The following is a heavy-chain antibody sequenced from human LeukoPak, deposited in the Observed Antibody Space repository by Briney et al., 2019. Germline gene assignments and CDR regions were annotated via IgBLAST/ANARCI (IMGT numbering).Heavy chain of an antibody. CDR1: GVTLSNYG. V-gene: IGHV3-23*01. CDR2: ISGSGGST. CDR3: AKRGVVIRVILVGFHKEANYFDS. J-gene: IGHJ4*02. D-gene: IGHD3-22*01. Sequence: GGSLRLSCAVSGVTLSNYGMSWVRQAPGKGLEWVAGISGSGGSTNYADSVKGRFTISRDSPKNTLYLQMYSLRAEDTAVYFCAKRGVVIRVILVGFHKEANYFDSWGQGALVTVSS.